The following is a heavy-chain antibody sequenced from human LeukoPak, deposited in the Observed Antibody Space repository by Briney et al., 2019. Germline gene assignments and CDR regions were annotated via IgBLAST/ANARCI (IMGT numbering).Heavy chain of an antibody. CDR3: AKRAYSDSDLRAFDI. J-gene: IGHJ3*02. V-gene: IGHV3-21*01. Sequence: PGGSLRLSCAASGFTFSSYHMDWVRQAPGKGLEWVSFISCSSDYISYADSVKGRFTISRDNAKNSLYLQMNSLRAEDTAVYYCAKRAYSDSDLRAFDIWGQRTMVTISS. CDR2: ISCSSDYI. CDR1: GFTFSSYH. D-gene: IGHD5-12*01.